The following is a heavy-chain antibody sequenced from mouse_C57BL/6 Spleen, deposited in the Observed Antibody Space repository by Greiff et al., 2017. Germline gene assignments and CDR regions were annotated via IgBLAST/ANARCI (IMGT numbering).Heavy chain of an antibody. D-gene: IGHD2-1*01. CDR2: INPNYGTT. J-gene: IGHJ3*01. CDR3: AIPIYYGNEAWFAY. Sequence: EVQLQQSGPELVKPGASVKISCKASGYSFTDYNMNWVKQSNGKSLEWIGVINPNYGTTNYNQKFKGKATLTVDQSSSTAYMQLNSLTSEDSAVYYCAIPIYYGNEAWFAYWGQGTLVTVSA. V-gene: IGHV1-39*01. CDR1: GYSFTDYN.